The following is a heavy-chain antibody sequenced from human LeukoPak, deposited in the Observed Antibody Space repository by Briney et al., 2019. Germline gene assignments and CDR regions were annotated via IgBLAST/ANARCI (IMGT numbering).Heavy chain of an antibody. D-gene: IGHD6-6*01. Sequence: GGSLRLSCAASGFTFSSYDMTWVRQAPGKGLEWVSGISVSGSTYYADSVKGRYTISRDNSKNTVYLQMNSLRAEDTAVYYCAKWFFRGSSSTPGEWGQGTLVTVSS. CDR2: ISVSGST. J-gene: IGHJ4*02. V-gene: IGHV3-23*01. CDR3: AKWFFRGSSSTPGE. CDR1: GFTFSSYD.